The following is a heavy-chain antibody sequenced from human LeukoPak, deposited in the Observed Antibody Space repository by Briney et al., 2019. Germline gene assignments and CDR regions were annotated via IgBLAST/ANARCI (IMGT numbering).Heavy chain of an antibody. J-gene: IGHJ5*02. CDR1: GFTFSSYG. CDR2: IGTAGDT. Sequence: GGSLRLSCAASGFTFSSYGMHWVRQATGKGLEWVSAIGTAGDTYYPGSVKGRFTISRENAKNSLYLQMNSLRAGDTAVYYCARGMRVVPAAMDNWFGPWGQGTLVTVSS. V-gene: IGHV3-13*01. D-gene: IGHD2-2*01. CDR3: ARGMRVVPAAMDNWFGP.